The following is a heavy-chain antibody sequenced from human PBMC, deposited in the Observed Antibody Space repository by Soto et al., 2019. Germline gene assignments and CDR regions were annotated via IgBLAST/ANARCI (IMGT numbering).Heavy chain of an antibody. J-gene: IGHJ6*02. Sequence: GGSLRLSCAASGFTFSSYGMHWVRQAPGKGLEWVAVISYDGSNKYYADSVKGRFTISRDNSKNSLYLQMHSLRDEDTAVYYCAREGWPLLQTGMDVWGQGTTVTVSS. CDR3: AREGWPLLQTGMDV. D-gene: IGHD2-15*01. CDR1: GFTFSSYG. CDR2: ISYDGSNK. V-gene: IGHV3-33*08.